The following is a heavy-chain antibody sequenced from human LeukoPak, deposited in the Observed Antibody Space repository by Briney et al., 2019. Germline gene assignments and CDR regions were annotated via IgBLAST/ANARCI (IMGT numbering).Heavy chain of an antibody. D-gene: IGHD1-26*01. CDR1: GFTFSSYA. J-gene: IGHJ4*02. CDR3: ARDRLNGYYTAYYFDY. Sequence: GGSLRLSCAASGFTFSSYAMHWVRQAPGKGLEWVAVISYDGSNKYYADSVKGRFTISRDNSKNTLYLQMNSLRAEDMAVYYCARDRLNGYYTAYYFDYWGQGTLVTVSS. CDR2: ISYDGSNK. V-gene: IGHV3-30-3*01.